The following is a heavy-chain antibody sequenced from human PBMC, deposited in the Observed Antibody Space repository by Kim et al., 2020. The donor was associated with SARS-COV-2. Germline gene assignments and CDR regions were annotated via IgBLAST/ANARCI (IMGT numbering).Heavy chain of an antibody. Sequence: GGSLRLSCAASGFTFNLYWMHWIRQGPGKGLVWVSRIQSDGSSPDYADSVKGRFTISRDNGKNIVYLQMNSLRVEDTAVYYCVRGLELVNPWGQGTRVTVSS. CDR2: IQSDGSSP. CDR3: VRGLELVNP. D-gene: IGHD1-26*01. CDR1: GFTFNLYW. J-gene: IGHJ4*02. V-gene: IGHV3-74*01.